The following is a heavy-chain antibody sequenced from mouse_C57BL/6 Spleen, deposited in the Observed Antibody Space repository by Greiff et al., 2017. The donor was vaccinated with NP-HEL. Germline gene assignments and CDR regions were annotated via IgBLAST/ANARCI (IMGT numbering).Heavy chain of an antibody. CDR1: GYTFTDYY. Sequence: VQLQQSGPELVKPGASVKISCKASGYTFTDYYMNWVKQSHGKSLEWIGDINPNTGGTSYNQKFKGKATLTVDKSSSTAYMELRSLTSEDSAVYYCARSDDYDGIPYAMDYWGQGTSVTVSS. J-gene: IGHJ4*01. D-gene: IGHD2-4*01. CDR3: ARSDDYDGIPYAMDY. V-gene: IGHV1-26*01. CDR2: INPNTGGT.